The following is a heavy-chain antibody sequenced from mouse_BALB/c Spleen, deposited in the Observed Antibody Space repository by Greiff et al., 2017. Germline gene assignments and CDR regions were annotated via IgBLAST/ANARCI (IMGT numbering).Heavy chain of an antibody. CDR3: ASGDYGNSFAMDY. Sequence: EVKLVESGAELVKPGASVKLSCTASGFNIKDTYMHWVKQRPEQGLEWIGRIDPANGNTKYDPKFQGKATITADTSSNTAYLQLSSLTSEDTAVYYCASGDYGNSFAMDYWGQGTSVTVSS. CDR2: IDPANGNT. J-gene: IGHJ4*01. D-gene: IGHD2-1*01. V-gene: IGHV14-3*02. CDR1: GFNIKDTY.